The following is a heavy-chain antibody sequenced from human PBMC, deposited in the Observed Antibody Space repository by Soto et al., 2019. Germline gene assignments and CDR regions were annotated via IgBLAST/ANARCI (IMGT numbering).Heavy chain of an antibody. CDR3: ASIAVAGTNYYYYGMDV. CDR2: IYYSGST. D-gene: IGHD6-19*01. J-gene: IGHJ6*02. CDR1: GGSISSSSYY. V-gene: IGHV4-39*01. Sequence: QLQLQESGPGLVKPSETLSLTCTVSGGSISSSSYYWGWIRQPPGKGLEWIGSIYYSGSTYYNPSLKSRVTISVDTSKNQFSLKLSSVTAADTAVYYCASIAVAGTNYYYYGMDVWGQGTTVTVSS.